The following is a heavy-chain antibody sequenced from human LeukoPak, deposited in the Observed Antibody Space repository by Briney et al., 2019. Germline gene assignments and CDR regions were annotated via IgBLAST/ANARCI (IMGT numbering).Heavy chain of an antibody. J-gene: IGHJ4*02. CDR2: IIPIFGTA. D-gene: IGHD1-26*01. CDR3: ASKSGSYYMSYSDY. V-gene: IGHV1-69*13. CDR1: GGTFISYA. Sequence: SVKVSCKASGGTFISYAISWVRQAPGQGLEWMGGIIPIFGTANYAQKFQGRVTITADESTSTAYMELSSLSSEDTAVYYCASKSGSYYMSYSDYWGQGTLVTVSS.